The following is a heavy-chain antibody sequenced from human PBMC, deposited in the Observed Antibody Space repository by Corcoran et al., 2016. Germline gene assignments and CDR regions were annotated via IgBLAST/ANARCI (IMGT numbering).Heavy chain of an antibody. Sequence: EVQLVESGGGLVQPGESLRLSCAASGFTFSSYWMHWVRQDPGKGLVWVSRISSDGSSTVYADSVKGRFTISRDNAKNTLYLQMNSLRAEDTAVYYGVRDQSGSGSYYFQHWGQGILVTVSS. V-gene: IGHV3-74*01. D-gene: IGHD3-10*01. CDR3: VRDQSGSGSYYFQH. J-gene: IGHJ1*01. CDR2: ISSDGSST. CDR1: GFTFSSYW.